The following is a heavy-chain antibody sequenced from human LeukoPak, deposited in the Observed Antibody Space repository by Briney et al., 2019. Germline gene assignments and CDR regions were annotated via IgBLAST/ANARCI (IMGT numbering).Heavy chain of an antibody. J-gene: IGHJ5*02. CDR3: ARLVPQKWELPGKWFDP. CDR2: ISTYNGHT. Sequence: EASVKVSCKASGYTFNSYGISWVRQAPGQGLEWMGWISTYNGHTNYAQKLQGRVTMTTDTSTSTVYMELRSLRSDDTAVYYCARLVPQKWELPGKWFDPWGQGTLVTVSS. V-gene: IGHV1-18*01. D-gene: IGHD1-26*01. CDR1: GYTFNSYG.